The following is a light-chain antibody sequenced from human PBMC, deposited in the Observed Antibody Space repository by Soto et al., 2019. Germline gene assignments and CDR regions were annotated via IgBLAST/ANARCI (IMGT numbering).Light chain of an antibody. Sequence: QAVVTQEPSFSVSPGGTVTLTCGLTSGSVSTSYYPSWYQQTPGQAPRTLIYNTNTRSSGVPDRFSGFILGNKAALTITGAQADDECDCYCVLYMGSGIWVFGGGTKVTVL. CDR3: VLYMGSGIWV. CDR2: NTN. CDR1: SGSVSTSYY. J-gene: IGLJ3*02. V-gene: IGLV8-61*01.